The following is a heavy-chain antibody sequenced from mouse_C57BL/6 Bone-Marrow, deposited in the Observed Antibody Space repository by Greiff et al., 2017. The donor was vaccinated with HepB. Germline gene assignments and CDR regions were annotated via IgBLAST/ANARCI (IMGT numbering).Heavy chain of an antibody. CDR3: ARSYDYDEGVGYYFDY. CDR1: GYTFTDHT. Sequence: QVQLQQSDAELVKPGASVKISCKVSGYTFTDHTIHWMKQRPEQGLEWIGYIYPRDGSTKYNEKFKGKATLTADKSSSTAYMQLNSLTSEYSAVYFCARSYDYDEGVGYYFDYWGQGTTLTVSS. CDR2: IYPRDGST. J-gene: IGHJ2*01. D-gene: IGHD2-4*01. V-gene: IGHV1-78*01.